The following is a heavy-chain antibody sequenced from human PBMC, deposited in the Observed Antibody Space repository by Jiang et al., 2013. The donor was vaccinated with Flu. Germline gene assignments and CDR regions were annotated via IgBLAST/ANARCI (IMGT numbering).Heavy chain of an antibody. V-gene: IGHV4-39*01. CDR2: IYYSGST. Sequence: VKPSETLSLTCTVSGGSISSSSYYWGWIRQPPGKGLEWIGSIYYSGSTYYNPSLKSRVTISVDTSKNQFSLKLSSVTAADTAVYYCARAPITIFGVVIAQGAFDIWGQGTMVTVSS. D-gene: IGHD3-3*01. J-gene: IGHJ3*02. CDR3: ARAPITIFGVVIAQGAFDI. CDR1: GGSISSSSYY.